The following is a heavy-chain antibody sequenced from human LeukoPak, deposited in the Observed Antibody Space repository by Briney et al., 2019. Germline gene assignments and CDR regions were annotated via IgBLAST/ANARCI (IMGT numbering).Heavy chain of an antibody. CDR3: TKVVDNSSSWGSDY. D-gene: IGHD6-6*01. Sequence: GGSLRLSCAASGFTFSSYGMHWVRQAPGKGLEWVSVISGSGGSTKYADSVKGRFTISRDNSKNTLYLQMNSLRAEDTAVYYCTKVVDNSSSWGSDYWGQGTLVTVSS. J-gene: IGHJ4*02. CDR1: GFTFSSYG. CDR2: ISGSGGST. V-gene: IGHV3-23*01.